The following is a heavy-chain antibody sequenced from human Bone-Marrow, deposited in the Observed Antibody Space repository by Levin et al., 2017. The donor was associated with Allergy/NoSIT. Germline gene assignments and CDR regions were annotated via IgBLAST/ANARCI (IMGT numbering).Heavy chain of an antibody. CDR2: IYSGGTT. CDR1: GFSVISSY. V-gene: IGHV3-53*01. CDR3: ARAVGTPGWAEQFQH. J-gene: IGHJ1*01. Sequence: ETLSLTCAASGFSVISSYMSWVRQAPGKGLEWVSVIYSGGTTYYADSVKGRFTISRDNSKNTLNLQMNSLRADDTAVYYCARAVGTPGWAEQFQHWGQGTLVTVSS. D-gene: IGHD2-15*01.